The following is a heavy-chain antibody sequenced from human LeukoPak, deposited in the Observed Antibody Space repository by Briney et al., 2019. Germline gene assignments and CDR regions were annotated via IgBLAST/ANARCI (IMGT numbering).Heavy chain of an antibody. J-gene: IGHJ4*02. V-gene: IGHV4-59*01. CDR1: GGSTSSYY. D-gene: IGHD3-22*01. CDR3: ARTSGYPYADY. CDR2: IYYSGST. Sequence: SETLSLTCTVSGGSTSSYYWSWIRQPPGKGLEWIGYIYYSGSTNYNPSLKSRVTISVDTSKNQFSLKLSSVTAADTAVYYYARTSGYPYADYWGQGTLVTVSS.